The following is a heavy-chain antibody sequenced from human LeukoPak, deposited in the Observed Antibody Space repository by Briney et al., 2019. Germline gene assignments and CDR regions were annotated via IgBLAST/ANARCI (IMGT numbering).Heavy chain of an antibody. Sequence: GGALRLSCAASGFTFISYGMHWVRQAPGKGLEWVAFIRYDGSNKYYADSVKGRFTISRDNSKNTLYLQMNSLRAEDTTVYYCAKVEVVPAAMHYYYYYYMDVWGKGTTVTISS. D-gene: IGHD2-2*01. CDR1: GFTFISYG. CDR2: IRYDGSNK. J-gene: IGHJ6*03. V-gene: IGHV3-30*02. CDR3: AKVEVVPAAMHYYYYYYMDV.